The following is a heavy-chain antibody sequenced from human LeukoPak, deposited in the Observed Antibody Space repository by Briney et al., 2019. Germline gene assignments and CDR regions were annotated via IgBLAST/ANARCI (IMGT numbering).Heavy chain of an antibody. V-gene: IGHV3-23*01. CDR2: ISSSGVST. CDR1: GFTFSSYA. CDR3: ARNDSGGYYSV. D-gene: IGHD3-22*01. Sequence: GGSLRFSCAASGFTFSSYAMTWVRQAPGKGLEWVSTISSSGVSTNYADSVKGRFTISRDNFKNTLYLQMNSLRAEDTALYYCARNDSGGYYSVWGQGTLVTVSS. J-gene: IGHJ4*02.